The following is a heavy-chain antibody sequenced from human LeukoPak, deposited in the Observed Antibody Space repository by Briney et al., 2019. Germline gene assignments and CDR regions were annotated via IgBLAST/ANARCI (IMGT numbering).Heavy chain of an antibody. V-gene: IGHV3-21*01. CDR3: ARESLGSSPWFDP. D-gene: IGHD6-13*01. J-gene: IGHJ5*02. Sequence: GGSLRLSCAASGFPLSIYSMNWVRQPPGKGLECVSSISSTSSHIYYGDSVKGRFTISRDNAQNSLYLQMNSLRAEDTAVYYCARESLGSSPWFDPWGQGTLVTVSS. CDR1: GFPLSIYS. CDR2: ISSTSSHI.